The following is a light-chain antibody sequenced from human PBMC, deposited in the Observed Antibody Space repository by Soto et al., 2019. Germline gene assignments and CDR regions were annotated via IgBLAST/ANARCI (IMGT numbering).Light chain of an antibody. V-gene: IGKV3-20*01. CDR3: QHYGGSSYT. J-gene: IGKJ2*01. Sequence: EIVLTQSPGTLSLSPGGRATLSCRASQSVSSNYLAWYRQKPGQAPRLLIYGASSRATGIPDRFGGSGSGTGFTLTISRLEPDDFAVYYCQHYGGSSYTFGQGTKLEIK. CDR1: QSVSSNY. CDR2: GAS.